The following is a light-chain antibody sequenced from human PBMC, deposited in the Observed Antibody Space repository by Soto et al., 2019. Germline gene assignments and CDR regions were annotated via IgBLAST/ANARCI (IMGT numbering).Light chain of an antibody. CDR1: KLGDKY. CDR2: QDT. J-gene: IGLJ1*01. CDR3: QAWDSSTADV. Sequence: SYELTQPPSVSVSPGQTASITCSGDKLGDKYACWYQQKPCQSPVLVIYQDTKRPSGIPERFSGTNSGNTATLTISGTQAMDEADYYCQAWDSSTADVFGTGTKLTVL. V-gene: IGLV3-1*01.